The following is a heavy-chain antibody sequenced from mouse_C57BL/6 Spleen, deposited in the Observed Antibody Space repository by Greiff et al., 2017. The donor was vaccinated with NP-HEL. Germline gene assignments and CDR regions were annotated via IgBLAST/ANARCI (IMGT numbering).Heavy chain of an antibody. V-gene: IGHV1-50*01. D-gene: IGHD1-1*01. CDR3: ARARGYYGSNYAMDY. Sequence: QVQLQQPGAELVKPGASVKLSCKASGYTFTSYWMQWVKQRPGQGLEWIGEIDPSDSYTNYNQKFKGKATLTVDTSSSTAYMQLSSLTSEDSAVYYGARARGYYGSNYAMDYWGQGTSVTVSS. CDR2: IDPSDSYT. J-gene: IGHJ4*01. CDR1: GYTFTSYW.